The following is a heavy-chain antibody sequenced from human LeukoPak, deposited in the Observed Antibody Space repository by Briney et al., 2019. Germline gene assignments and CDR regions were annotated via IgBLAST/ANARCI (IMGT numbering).Heavy chain of an antibody. V-gene: IGHV3-23*01. CDR3: AKAVRWLLNNFDY. D-gene: IGHD3-22*01. CDR2: ISGGGGST. J-gene: IGHJ4*02. Sequence: GGSLRLSCAASGFTFSSYAMSWVRQAPGKGLEWVSAISGGGGSTYYADSVKGRFTISRDNSKNTLYLQMNSLRAEDTAVYYCAKAVRWLLNNFDYWGQGTLVTVSS. CDR1: GFTFSSYA.